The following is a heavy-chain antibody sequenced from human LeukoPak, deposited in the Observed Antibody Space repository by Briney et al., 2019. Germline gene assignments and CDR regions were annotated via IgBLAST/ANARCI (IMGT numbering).Heavy chain of an antibody. Sequence: SGGSLRLSCAASGFTFSSYAMSWVRQAPAKGLEWVSAISGSGGTTYYADSVKGRFTISRDNSKNTLYLQMNSLRAEDTAVYYCARRKFDSSGSHAFDIWGQGTMVTVSS. CDR1: GFTFSSYA. D-gene: IGHD3-22*01. CDR3: ARRKFDSSGSHAFDI. J-gene: IGHJ3*02. CDR2: ISGSGGTT. V-gene: IGHV3-23*01.